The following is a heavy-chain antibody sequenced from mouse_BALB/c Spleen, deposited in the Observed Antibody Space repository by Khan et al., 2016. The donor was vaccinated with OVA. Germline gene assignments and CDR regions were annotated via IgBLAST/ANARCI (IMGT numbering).Heavy chain of an antibody. D-gene: IGHD1-2*01. Sequence: VQLQQSGAELVKPGASVKLSCKASGYTLTRYYMYWVKQRPGQGLEWIGGINPGNGGTNLNEKFKNKATLTVDKSSTTVYMQLSSLTSEDSAVXYCTRNYGYDYFDYWGQGTTLTVSS. CDR1: GYTLTRYY. V-gene: IGHV1S81*02. CDR2: INPGNGGT. J-gene: IGHJ2*01. CDR3: TRNYGYDYFDY.